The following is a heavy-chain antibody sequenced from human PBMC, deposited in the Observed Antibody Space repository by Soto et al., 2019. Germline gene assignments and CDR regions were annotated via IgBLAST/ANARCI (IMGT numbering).Heavy chain of an antibody. J-gene: IGHJ4*02. Sequence: QVLLVESGGGVVRPGGSLRLSCAASGFSFGRFGMHWVRQAPGKGLEWVAVTWYDGINKDYAESVKGRFTISRDNSKNTLYLHMNGLRPDDTATYYCARDREQMLDFWGQGTLVFVSS. V-gene: IGHV3-33*01. D-gene: IGHD6-13*01. CDR1: GFSFGRFG. CDR2: TWYDGINK. CDR3: ARDREQMLDF.